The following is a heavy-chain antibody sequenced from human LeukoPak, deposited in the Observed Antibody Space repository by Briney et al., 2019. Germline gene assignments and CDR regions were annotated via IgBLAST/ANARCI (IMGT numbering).Heavy chain of an antibody. CDR1: GFTFSSYS. CDR2: ISSSSSYI. CDR3: ARDRARFLEWTQYYGMDV. D-gene: IGHD3-3*01. Sequence: GGSLRLSCAASGFTFSSYSMNWVRQAPGKGLEWVSSISSSSSYIYYADSVKGRFTISRDNAKNSLYLQMNSLRAEDTAVYYCARDRARFLEWTQYYGMDVWGQGTTVTVSS. J-gene: IGHJ6*02. V-gene: IGHV3-21*01.